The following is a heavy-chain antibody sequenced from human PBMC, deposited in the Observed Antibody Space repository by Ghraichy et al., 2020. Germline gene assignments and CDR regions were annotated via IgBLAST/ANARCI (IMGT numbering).Heavy chain of an antibody. CDR3: ARDAVGRSSSLNFDY. V-gene: IGHV1-18*01. Sequence: ASVKVSCKASGYTFTSYGISWVRQAPGQGLEWMGWISAYNGNTNYAQKLQGRVTMTTDTSTSTAYMELRSLRSDDTAVYYCARDAVGRSSSLNFDYWGQGTLVTVSS. D-gene: IGHD6-13*01. J-gene: IGHJ4*02. CDR1: GYTFTSYG. CDR2: ISAYNGNT.